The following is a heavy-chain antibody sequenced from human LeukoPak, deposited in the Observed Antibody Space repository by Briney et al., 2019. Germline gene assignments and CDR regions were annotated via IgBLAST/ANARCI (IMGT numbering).Heavy chain of an antibody. CDR2: ISGSGGST. J-gene: IGHJ4*02. CDR3: TKSVVAHWGIFEH. Sequence: GGSLRLSCAASGFTFSTYAMSWVRQAPGKGLEWVSTISGSGGSTYYTDSVKGRFTISRDNSKNTLYLQMNSLRAEDTAVYYCTKSVVAHWGIFEHWGQGTLVTVSS. CDR1: GFTFSTYA. D-gene: IGHD2-2*01. V-gene: IGHV3-23*01.